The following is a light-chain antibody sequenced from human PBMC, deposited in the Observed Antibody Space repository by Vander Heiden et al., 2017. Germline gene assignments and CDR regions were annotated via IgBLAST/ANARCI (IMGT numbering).Light chain of an antibody. Sequence: DIQMAQSPPAMSASVGDRVTITCRASQGISNYLAWFQQKPGQVPKRLIYAASSLQSGVPSRFSCSGSGTEFTLTISSLQPEDFATYYCLQHNSYPWTFGQGTKVEIK. CDR2: AAS. CDR3: LQHNSYPWT. V-gene: IGKV1-17*03. CDR1: QGISNY. J-gene: IGKJ1*01.